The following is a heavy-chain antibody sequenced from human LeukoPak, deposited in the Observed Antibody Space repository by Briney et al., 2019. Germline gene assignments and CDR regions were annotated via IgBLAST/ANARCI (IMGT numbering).Heavy chain of an antibody. J-gene: IGHJ4*01. CDR3: ARVQDFETRGYYLGY. V-gene: IGHV4-34*01. Sequence: SETLSLTCAVYGGSFSDYYWNWIRQPPGKGLEWIGEINHSGSTNYNPSLKSRVTMSVDTFKNQFSLTLSSVTAADTAVYYCARVQDFETRGYYLGYWGYGTLVTVSS. CDR1: GGSFSDYY. D-gene: IGHD3-22*01. CDR2: INHSGST.